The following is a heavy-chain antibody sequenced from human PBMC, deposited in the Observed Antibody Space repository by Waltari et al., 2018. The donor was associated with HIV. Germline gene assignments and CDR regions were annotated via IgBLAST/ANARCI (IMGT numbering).Heavy chain of an antibody. CDR2: IYTSGST. CDR3: ARVWGSSSWYGTDYYGMDV. D-gene: IGHD6-13*01. V-gene: IGHV4-61*02. Sequence: QVQLQESGPGLVKPSQTLSLTCTVSGASIRSGRYYGSWFRQPAGKGLEWIARIYTSGSTNYNPSLKSRVTISVDTSKNQFSLKMSSVTAADTAVYYCARVWGSSSWYGTDYYGMDVWGQGTTVTVSS. CDR1: GASIRSGRYY. J-gene: IGHJ6*02.